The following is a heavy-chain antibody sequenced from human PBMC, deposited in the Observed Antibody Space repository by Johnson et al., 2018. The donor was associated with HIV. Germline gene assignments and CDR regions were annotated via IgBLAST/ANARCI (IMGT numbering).Heavy chain of an antibody. J-gene: IGHJ3*02. D-gene: IGHD6-13*01. CDR2: ISYDGSNK. CDR3: AKEGWAAAQEGWGAFDI. V-gene: IGHV3-30*18. CDR1: GFTFSSYG. Sequence: VQLVESGGGVVQPGRSLRLSCAASGFTFSSYGMHWVRQAPGKGLEGVAVISYDGSNKYYADSVKGRFTLSRDNSKNTLYLQMNSLRAEDTAVYYCAKEGWAAAQEGWGAFDIWGQGTMVTVSS.